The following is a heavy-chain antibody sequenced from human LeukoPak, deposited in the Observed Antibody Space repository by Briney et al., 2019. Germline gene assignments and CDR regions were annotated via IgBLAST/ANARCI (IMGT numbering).Heavy chain of an antibody. D-gene: IGHD1-26*01. J-gene: IGHJ4*02. CDR3: ARAGSGSYYSNQPEYYFDY. V-gene: IGHV4-59*08. CDR1: GGSISSYY. CDR2: IYYSGST. Sequence: SETLSLTCTVSGGSISSYYWSWIRQPPGKGLEWIGYIYYSGSTNYNPSLKSRVTISVDTSKNQFSLKLSSVTAADTAVYYCARAGSGSYYSNQPEYYFDYWGQGTLVTVSS.